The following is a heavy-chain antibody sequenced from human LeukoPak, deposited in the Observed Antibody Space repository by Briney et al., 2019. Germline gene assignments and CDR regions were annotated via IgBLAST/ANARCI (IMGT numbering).Heavy chain of an antibody. D-gene: IGHD1-26*01. J-gene: IGHJ4*02. CDR3: ARDSFAGELPDY. V-gene: IGHV3-30*04. CDR1: GFTFSSYA. CDR2: ISYDGSNK. Sequence: GRSLRLSCAASGFTFSSYAMHWVRQAPGKGLEWVAVISYDGSNKYYADSVKGRFTISRDNSKNTLYLQMNSLRAEDTAVYYCARDSFAGELPDYWGQGTLVTVSS.